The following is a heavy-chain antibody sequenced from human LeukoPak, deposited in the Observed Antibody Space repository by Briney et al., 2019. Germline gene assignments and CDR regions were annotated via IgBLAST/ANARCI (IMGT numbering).Heavy chain of an antibody. V-gene: IGHV3-13*01. CDR2: IGIAGDT. CDR1: GFTFNTYD. Sequence: GGSLRLSCAASGFTFNTYDMHWVRQAPGKGLEWVSVIGIAGDTHYSGSVKGRFTVSRENAENSLYLQMNGLRAGDTAVYYCARGPHYFYYGMDVWGQGTTVTVSS. J-gene: IGHJ6*02. CDR3: ARGPHYFYYGMDV.